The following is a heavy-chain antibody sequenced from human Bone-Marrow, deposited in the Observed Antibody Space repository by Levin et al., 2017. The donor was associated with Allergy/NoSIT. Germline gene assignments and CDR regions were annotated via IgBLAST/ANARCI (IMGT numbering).Heavy chain of an antibody. J-gene: IGHJ3*01. V-gene: IGHV4-61*02. D-gene: IGHD3-9*01. CDR3: ARGRYLDWSVDAFDL. CDR1: GDSISSTTAY. CDR2: LYNSGST. Sequence: SQTLSLTCAVSGDSISSTTAYWSWIRQPAGKGLEWIGRLYNSGSTNYKPSLKSRVTILLDTSSNQFSLKLSSVTAADTAVYYCARGRYLDWSVDAFDLWGQGTMVTVSS.